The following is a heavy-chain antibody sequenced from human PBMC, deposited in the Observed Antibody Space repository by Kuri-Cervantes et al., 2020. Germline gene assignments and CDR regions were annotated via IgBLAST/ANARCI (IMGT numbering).Heavy chain of an antibody. CDR2: IWYDGSNK. Sequence: GGSLRLSSAASGFTFSSYGMHWVRQAPGKGLEWVAVIWYDGSNKYYADSVKGRFTISRDNSKNTLYLQMNSLRAEDTAVYYCARGGKHNVLTGFPVIRHYGMDVWGQGTTVTVSS. V-gene: IGHV3-33*01. CDR1: GFTFSSYG. CDR3: ARGGKHNVLTGFPVIRHYGMDV. D-gene: IGHD3-9*01. J-gene: IGHJ6*02.